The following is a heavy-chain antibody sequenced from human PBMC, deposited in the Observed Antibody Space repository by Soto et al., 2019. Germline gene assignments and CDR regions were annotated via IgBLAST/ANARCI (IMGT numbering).Heavy chain of an antibody. CDR3: VRESGDNWDYEAY. CDR1: GGSITSYR. V-gene: IGHV4-4*07. CDR2: INTSGNT. J-gene: IGHJ4*02. Sequence: SETLSLTCKVSGGSITSYRWSWIRQSAGKGLEWIGRINTSGNTHYNPSLKSRVTVSIDTSQNQFFLTVTSVTAADSAVCYCVRESGDNWDYEAYWGQGTPVTVSS. D-gene: IGHD1-7*01.